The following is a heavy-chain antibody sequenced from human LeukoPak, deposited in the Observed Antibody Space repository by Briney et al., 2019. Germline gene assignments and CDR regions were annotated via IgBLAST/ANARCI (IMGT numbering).Heavy chain of an antibody. CDR3: AREGRVVVVPAAPRLLPYYYYGMDV. J-gene: IGHJ6*04. D-gene: IGHD2-2*01. Sequence: GASVKVSCKASGGTFSSYAISWERQAPGQGLEWMGGIIPIYGTANYAQKFQGRVTITADESTSTAYMELSSLRSEDTAVYYCAREGRVVVVPAAPRLLPYYYYGMDVWGKGTTVTVSS. CDR2: IIPIYGTA. CDR1: GGTFSSYA. V-gene: IGHV1-69*13.